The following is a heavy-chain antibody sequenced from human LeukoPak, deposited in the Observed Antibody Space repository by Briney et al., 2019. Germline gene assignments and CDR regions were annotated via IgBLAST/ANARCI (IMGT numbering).Heavy chain of an antibody. Sequence: GGSLRLSCAATGFSFTNAWMSWVRQAPGKGLEWVGRIKSKIDGGTTDYAAPVKGRFTISRDGSKNTLYLQMNSLKIEDTAVYFCTTTSGGVAYYYGMDVWGQGTTVTVSS. CDR1: GFSFTNAW. D-gene: IGHD3-16*01. J-gene: IGHJ6*02. CDR3: TTTSGGVAYYYGMDV. CDR2: IKSKIDGGTT. V-gene: IGHV3-15*01.